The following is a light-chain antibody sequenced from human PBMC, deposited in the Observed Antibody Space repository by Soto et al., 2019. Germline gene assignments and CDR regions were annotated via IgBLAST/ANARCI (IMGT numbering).Light chain of an antibody. CDR1: SNDVGAYNY. CDR2: EVS. J-gene: IGLJ1*01. Sequence: QSVLTQPPSASGSPGQAVTISCTGTSNDVGAYNYVSWYQQHPGKAPKLVIYEVSHRPSGISDRFSGSKSGNTASLTISGLQVEDEADYYCSSYATGSPYVFGPGTKVTVL. V-gene: IGLV2-14*01. CDR3: SSYATGSPYV.